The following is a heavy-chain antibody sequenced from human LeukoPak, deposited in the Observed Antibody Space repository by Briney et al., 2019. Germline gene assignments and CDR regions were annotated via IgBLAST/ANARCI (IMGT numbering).Heavy chain of an antibody. CDR2: IYYSGST. CDR1: GGSISSGGYY. V-gene: IGHV4-31*03. CDR3: ASQNYYDSSVYYDY. J-gene: IGHJ4*02. D-gene: IGHD3-22*01. Sequence: SETLSLTCTVSGGSISSGGYYWSWIRQHPGKGLEWIGYIYYSGSTYYNPSLKSRVTISVDTSKNQFSLKLSSVTAADTAVYYCASQNYYDSSVYYDYWGQGTLVTVSS.